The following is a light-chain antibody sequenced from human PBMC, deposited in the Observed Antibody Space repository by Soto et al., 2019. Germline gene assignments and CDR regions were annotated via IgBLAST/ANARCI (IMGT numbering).Light chain of an antibody. Sequence: QSVLTQPPSVSGAPGQRVTISCTGSSSNVGAGYAVHWYQQLPGTAPKLLIYGNNNRPSGVPGRFSGSKSRTSASLVITGLQAEDEADYYCQSYDSSLSAYVFGTGTKLTVL. J-gene: IGLJ1*01. V-gene: IGLV1-40*01. CDR2: GNN. CDR1: SSNVGAGYA. CDR3: QSYDSSLSAYV.